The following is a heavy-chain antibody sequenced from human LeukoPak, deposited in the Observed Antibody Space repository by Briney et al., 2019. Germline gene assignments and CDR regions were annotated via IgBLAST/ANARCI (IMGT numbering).Heavy chain of an antibody. V-gene: IGHV1-69*05. CDR3: ARVIGDIVATISDAFDI. CDR2: IIPIFGTA. Sequence: SVKVSCKASGGTFSSYAISWVRQAPGQGLEWMGGIIPIFGTANYAQKFQGRVTITTDESTSTAYMELSSLRSEDTAVYYCARVIGDIVATISDAFDIWGQGTMVTVSS. D-gene: IGHD5-12*01. CDR1: GGTFSSYA. J-gene: IGHJ3*02.